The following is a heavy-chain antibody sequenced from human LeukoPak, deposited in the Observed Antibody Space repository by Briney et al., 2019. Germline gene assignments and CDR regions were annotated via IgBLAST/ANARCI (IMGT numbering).Heavy chain of an antibody. V-gene: IGHV3-48*03. CDR1: GFTFTSYE. Sequence: GGSLRLSCAASGFTFTSYEMNCISSSGSTMYYADSVKGRFTISRDNAKNSLYLQMNSLRADDTAVYHCASVLPSGPPDYWGQGTLVTVSS. D-gene: IGHD2-8*02. CDR3: ASVLPSGPPDY. J-gene: IGHJ4*02. CDR2: ISSSGSTM.